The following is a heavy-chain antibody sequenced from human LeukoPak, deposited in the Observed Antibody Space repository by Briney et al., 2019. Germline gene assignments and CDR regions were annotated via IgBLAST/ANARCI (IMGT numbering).Heavy chain of an antibody. Sequence: SETLSLTCAVYGGSFSGYYWSRIRQPPGKGLEWIGEINHSGSTNYNPSLKSRVTISVDTSKNQFSLKLSSVTAADTAVYFCARGRVSSSTWYSTYYNYFYMYVWGKGTTVTVSS. CDR3: ARGRVSSSTWYSTYYNYFYMYV. J-gene: IGHJ6*03. CDR2: INHSGST. V-gene: IGHV4-34*01. D-gene: IGHD1-1*01. CDR1: GGSFSGYY.